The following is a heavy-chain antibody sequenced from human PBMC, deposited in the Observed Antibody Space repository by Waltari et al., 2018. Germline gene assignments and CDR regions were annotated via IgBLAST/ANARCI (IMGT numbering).Heavy chain of an antibody. CDR2: IKHDGTGT. Sequence: EVQLVESGGGLIQPGGSLRLSCEVSGFTFSNYWLHWVRQVPGKGLVWVSRIKHDGTGTIYADSVHGRFTISRDNAENTLYLQMNSLRGEDTAIYYCGRGYNDRKLDYWGQGTLVTVSS. D-gene: IGHD3-22*01. V-gene: IGHV3-74*01. J-gene: IGHJ4*02. CDR1: GFTFSNYW. CDR3: GRGYNDRKLDY.